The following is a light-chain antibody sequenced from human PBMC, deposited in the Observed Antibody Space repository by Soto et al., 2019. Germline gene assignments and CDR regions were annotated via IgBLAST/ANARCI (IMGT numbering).Light chain of an antibody. Sequence: EIVMTQSPVTLSVSPGERATLSCRASQSVSSSLAWYQQQPGQAPRLLMSGTSNRATGTPDRFSGSGSGTDFTLTISRLEPEDFAVYYCQQYGSPPITFGQGTLLEVK. J-gene: IGKJ5*01. CDR2: GTS. CDR1: QSVSSS. V-gene: IGKV3-20*01. CDR3: QQYGSPPIT.